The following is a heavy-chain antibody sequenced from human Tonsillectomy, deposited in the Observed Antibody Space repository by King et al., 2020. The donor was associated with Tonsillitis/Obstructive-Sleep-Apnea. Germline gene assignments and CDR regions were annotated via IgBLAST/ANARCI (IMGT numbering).Heavy chain of an antibody. J-gene: IGHJ4*02. CDR3: ARSSTTIVPWYFDY. V-gene: IGHV4-61*01. CDR1: CGSVSRGSYY. CDR2: IYYSGGT. Sequence: VQLQESGPGLVKPSETLSLTCTVSCGSVSRGSYYWSWIRQPPGKGLEWIGCIYYSGGTNYNPPLKSRVTISVDTSKNQFSLKLSSVTAADTAVYYCARSSTTIVPWYFDYWGQGTLVTVSS. D-gene: IGHD1-26*01.